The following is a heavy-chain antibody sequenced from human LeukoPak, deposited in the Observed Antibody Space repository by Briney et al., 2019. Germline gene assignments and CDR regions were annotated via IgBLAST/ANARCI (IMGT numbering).Heavy chain of an antibody. J-gene: IGHJ4*02. Sequence: GGSLRLSCAASGFTVSSNYMSWVRQAPGKGLEWVSVIYSGGSTCYTDSVKGRFTISRDNSKNTLYLQMNSLRTEDTAVYYCARDLGGGYHNYFDYWGQGTLVTVSS. D-gene: IGHD3-16*02. CDR3: ARDLGGGYHNYFDY. V-gene: IGHV3-66*01. CDR1: GFTVSSNY. CDR2: IYSGGST.